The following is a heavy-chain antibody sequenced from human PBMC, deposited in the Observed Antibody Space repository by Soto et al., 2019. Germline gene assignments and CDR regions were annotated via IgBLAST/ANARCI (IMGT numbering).Heavy chain of an antibody. CDR2: ISYDGSNK. D-gene: IGHD6-6*01. V-gene: IGHV3-30-3*01. Sequence: QVQLVESGGGVVQPGRSPRLSCAASGFTFSSYAMHWVRQAPGKGLEWVAVISYDGSNKYYADSVKGRFTISRDNSKNTLYLQMNSLRAEDTAVYYCARAYSSSTDNWFDPWGQGTLVTVSS. J-gene: IGHJ5*02. CDR1: GFTFSSYA. CDR3: ARAYSSSTDNWFDP.